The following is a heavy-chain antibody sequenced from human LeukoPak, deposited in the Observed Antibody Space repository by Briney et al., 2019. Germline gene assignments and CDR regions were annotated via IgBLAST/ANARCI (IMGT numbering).Heavy chain of an antibody. D-gene: IGHD2-15*01. V-gene: IGHV1-69*13. CDR1: GGTFSSYA. CDR2: IIPIFGTA. CDR3: ARDLAYCSGGSCYGPFDY. J-gene: IGHJ4*02. Sequence: ASVKVSCKASGGTFSSYAISWVRQAPGQGLEWMGGIIPIFGTANYAQKFQGRVTITADESTSTAYMELSSLRSEDTAVYYCARDLAYCSGGSCYGPFDYWGQGTLVTVSS.